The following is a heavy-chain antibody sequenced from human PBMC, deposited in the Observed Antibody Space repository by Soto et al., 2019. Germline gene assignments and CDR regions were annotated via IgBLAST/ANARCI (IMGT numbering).Heavy chain of an antibody. D-gene: IGHD3-10*01. CDR2: INHSGST. Sequence: SETLSLTCAVYGGSFSGFYWNWIRQPPGKGLEWIGEINHSGSTDYNPSLKSRVTISVDTSKNQFSLKLNSVTAADTAVYYCARGTGSGNYYEITFHPWGQGSLVTVS. CDR1: GGSFSGFY. J-gene: IGHJ5*02. V-gene: IGHV4-34*01. CDR3: ARGTGSGNYYEITFHP.